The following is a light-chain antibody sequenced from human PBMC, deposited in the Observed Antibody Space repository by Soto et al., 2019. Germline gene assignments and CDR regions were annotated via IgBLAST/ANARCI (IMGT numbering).Light chain of an antibody. Sequence: DVVMTQSPLSLPVTLGQPASISCRSSQSLVYRDGNTYLNWFQQRPGQSPRRLIYQVSNRDSGVPDRFSGSGSGTEFTLKISRMEAEDVGVYYCMQGTHWPLTFGGGTKVEIK. J-gene: IGKJ4*01. CDR3: MQGTHWPLT. CDR2: QVS. CDR1: QSLVYRDGNTY. V-gene: IGKV2-30*01.